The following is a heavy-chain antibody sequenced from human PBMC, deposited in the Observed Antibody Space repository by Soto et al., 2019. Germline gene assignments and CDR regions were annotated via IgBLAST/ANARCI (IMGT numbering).Heavy chain of an antibody. CDR2: ISYDGSNK. CDR1: GFTFSSYA. CDR3: ARGRWYSSSWYGFDY. V-gene: IGHV3-30-3*01. Sequence: QVQLVESGRGVVQPGRSLRLSCAASGFTFSSYAMHWVRQAPGKGLEWVAVISYDGSNKYYADSVKGRFTISRDNSKNTLYLQMNSLRAEDTAVYYCARGRWYSSSWYGFDYWGQGTLVTVSS. J-gene: IGHJ4*02. D-gene: IGHD6-13*01.